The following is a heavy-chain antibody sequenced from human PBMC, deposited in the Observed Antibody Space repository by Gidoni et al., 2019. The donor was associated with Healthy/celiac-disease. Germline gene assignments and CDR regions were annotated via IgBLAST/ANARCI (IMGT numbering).Heavy chain of an antibody. Sequence: EVQLVESGGGLVQPGGSLRLASAASGFTFSSYSMNWVRQAPGKGLEWVSYISSSSSTIYYADSVKGRFTISRDNAKNSLYLQMNSLRAEDTAVYYCARDRGSPSVGYWYFDLWGRGTLVTVSS. V-gene: IGHV3-48*01. D-gene: IGHD3-3*01. J-gene: IGHJ2*01. CDR3: ARDRGSPSVGYWYFDL. CDR1: GFTFSSYS. CDR2: ISSSSSTI.